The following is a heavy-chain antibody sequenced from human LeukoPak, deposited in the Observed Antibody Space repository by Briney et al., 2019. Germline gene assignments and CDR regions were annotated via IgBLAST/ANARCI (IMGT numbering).Heavy chain of an antibody. J-gene: IGHJ4*02. Sequence: GGSLRLSCAASGFTFNTYGMHWVRQSPGKGLEWVAVISYDEYYKSYADSVQGRFIISRDNAMNTLYLQLNSLRPEDTALYYCARDRRNYDSGGYSGFDYWGQGTLVTVSS. CDR3: ARDRRNYDSGGYSGFDY. CDR2: ISYDEYYK. CDR1: GFTFNTYG. D-gene: IGHD3-22*01. V-gene: IGHV3-30*03.